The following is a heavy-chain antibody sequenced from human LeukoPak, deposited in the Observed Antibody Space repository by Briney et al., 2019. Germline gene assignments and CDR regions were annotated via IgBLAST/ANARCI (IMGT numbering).Heavy chain of an antibody. D-gene: IGHD6-13*01. CDR1: GYTFTGYY. V-gene: IGHV1-2*02. CDR3: ARDEQQLEHIAY. CDR2: INPNSGGT. Sequence: RASVKVSCTASGYTFTGYYIHWVRQAPGQGLEWMGWINPNSGGTNYAQKFQGRVTMTRDTSISTAYMELTRLRSDDTAVYYCARDEQQLEHIAYWGQGTLVTVSS. J-gene: IGHJ4*02.